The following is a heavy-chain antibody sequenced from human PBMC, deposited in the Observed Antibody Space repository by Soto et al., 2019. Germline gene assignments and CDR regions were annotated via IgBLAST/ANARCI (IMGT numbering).Heavy chain of an antibody. V-gene: IGHV6-1*01. Sequence: SGDSVSSYSVVWNWIRQSPSGGLEWLGRTYYRSKWYSEYAISVQSRITVNADTSKNQVSLQLDSVTPDDTAFYYCVRGASLNFDYWGQGTLVTVSS. CDR2: TYYRSKWYS. J-gene: IGHJ4*02. D-gene: IGHD1-26*01. CDR1: GDSVSSYSVV. CDR3: VRGASLNFDY.